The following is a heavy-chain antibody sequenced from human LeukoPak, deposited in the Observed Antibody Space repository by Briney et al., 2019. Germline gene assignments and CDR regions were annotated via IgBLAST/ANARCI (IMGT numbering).Heavy chain of an antibody. D-gene: IGHD6-6*01. V-gene: IGHV3-23*01. J-gene: IGHJ4*02. CDR1: GFTFSSYA. CDR3: ARDIARPPEKNYFDY. Sequence: PGGSLRLSCAASGFTFSSYAMSWVRQAPGKGLEWVSAISGSGGSTYYADSVKGRFTISRDNSKNTLYLQMNSLRAEDTAVYYCARDIARPPEKNYFDYWGQGTLVTVSS. CDR2: ISGSGGST.